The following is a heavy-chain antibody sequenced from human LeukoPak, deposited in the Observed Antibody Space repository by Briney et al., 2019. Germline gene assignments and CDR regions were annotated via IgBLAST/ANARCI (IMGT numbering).Heavy chain of an antibody. CDR2: ISSSSSYI. Sequence: KSGGSLRLSCAASGCTFSSYSMNWVRQAPGKGLEWVSSISSSSSYIYYADSVKGRFTISRDNAKNSLYLQMDSLRAEDTAVYYCARDLKGSRDGYNLLYWGQGTLVTVSS. CDR1: GCTFSSYS. CDR3: ARDLKGSRDGYNLLY. J-gene: IGHJ4*02. D-gene: IGHD5-24*01. V-gene: IGHV3-21*01.